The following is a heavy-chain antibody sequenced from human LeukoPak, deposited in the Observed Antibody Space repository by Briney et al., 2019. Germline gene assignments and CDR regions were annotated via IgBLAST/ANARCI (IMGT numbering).Heavy chain of an antibody. Sequence: GGSLRLSCAASGFTFSSYGTHWVRQAPGKGLEWVAVISYDGSNKYYADSVKGRFTISRDNSKNTLYLQMNSLRAEDTAVYYCAKSSRGSGYYVVFDYWGQGTLVTVSS. J-gene: IGHJ4*02. CDR2: ISYDGSNK. V-gene: IGHV3-30*18. CDR1: GFTFSSYG. CDR3: AKSSRGSGYYVVFDY. D-gene: IGHD3-22*01.